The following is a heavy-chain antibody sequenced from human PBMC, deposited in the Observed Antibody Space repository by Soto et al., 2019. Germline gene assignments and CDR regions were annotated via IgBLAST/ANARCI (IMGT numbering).Heavy chain of an antibody. CDR2: ISSGPVTT. V-gene: IGHV3-48*02. CDR1: GFTFSSYG. J-gene: IGHJ4*02. Sequence: EVQLVNSGGGLVQPGGSLRLSCVASGFTFSSYGMNWGRQAPGKGLEWVSYISSGPVTTNYADSVKGRFTISRDNAKSSLYLQLNSLRDDDTAVYYCARGGAARPDYWGQGTLVIVSS. D-gene: IGHD2-15*01. CDR3: ARGGAARPDY.